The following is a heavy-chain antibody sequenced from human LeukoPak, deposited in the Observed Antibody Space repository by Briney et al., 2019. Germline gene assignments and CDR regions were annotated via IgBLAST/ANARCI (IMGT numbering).Heavy chain of an antibody. CDR2: IKINGWST. J-gene: IGHJ3*02. Sequence: GGCLTLACAAAGLTLSTYWMRWASPAPGKGLVWVSCIKINGWSTSCADSVKGRFTIFSENAKNTLYLRMNSLRAEDTAVYYCASGAMMVIGTGHALYICGQGAMFTVSS. D-gene: IGHD3-22*01. V-gene: IGHV3-74*01. CDR3: ASGAMMVIGTGHALYI. CDR1: GLTLSTYW.